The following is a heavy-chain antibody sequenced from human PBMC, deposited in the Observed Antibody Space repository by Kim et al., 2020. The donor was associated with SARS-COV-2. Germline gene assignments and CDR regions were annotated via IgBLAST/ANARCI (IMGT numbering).Heavy chain of an antibody. CDR2: IYSGGST. CDR3: ARDAVGASLFDY. J-gene: IGHJ4*02. CDR1: GFAVSSNY. V-gene: IGHV3-53*01. D-gene: IGHD1-26*01. Sequence: GGSLRLSCAASGFAVSSNYMSWVRQAPGKGLEWVSVIYSGGSTYYADSVKGRFTISRDNSKNTLYLQMNSLRAEDTAVYYCARDAVGASLFDYWGQGTLVTVSS.